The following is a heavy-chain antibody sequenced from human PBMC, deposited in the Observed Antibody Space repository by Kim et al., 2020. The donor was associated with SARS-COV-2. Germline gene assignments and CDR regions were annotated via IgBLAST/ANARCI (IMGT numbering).Heavy chain of an antibody. CDR3: ARARSGWDFDF. Sequence: GGSLRLSCVASEFTFNIHAMSWVRQAPGKGLEWVSGIRDSGGSTYYADSVKGRFTISRDNSRTTLYLQMNSLRADDTAVYYCARARSGWDFDFWGQGTL. CDR2: IRDSGGST. J-gene: IGHJ4*02. V-gene: IGHV3-23*01. D-gene: IGHD6-19*01. CDR1: EFTFNIHA.